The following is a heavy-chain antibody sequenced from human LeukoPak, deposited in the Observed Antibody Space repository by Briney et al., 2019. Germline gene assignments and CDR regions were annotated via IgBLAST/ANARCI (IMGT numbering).Heavy chain of an antibody. D-gene: IGHD1-20*01. J-gene: IGHJ4*02. Sequence: GESLKISCKGSGYNFATYWIGWVRQMPGKGLEWMGLIFPGDSDVRYSPSFQGQVTISADKSVSTAYLQWNTLQASDTAIYYCARHNNWAFDYWDRGTLLTVSS. CDR3: ARHNNWAFDY. CDR1: GYNFATYW. V-gene: IGHV5-51*01. CDR2: IFPGDSDV.